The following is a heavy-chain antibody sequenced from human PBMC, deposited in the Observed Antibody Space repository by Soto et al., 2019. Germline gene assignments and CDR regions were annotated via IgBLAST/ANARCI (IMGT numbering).Heavy chain of an antibody. V-gene: IGHV4-39*01. CDR3: AITNGSGSYYQGPWFDP. CDR2: IYYSGST. CDR1: GGSISSSSYY. J-gene: IGHJ5*02. D-gene: IGHD3-10*01. Sequence: SETLSLTCTVSGGSISSSSYYWGWIRQPPGKGLEWIGSIYYSGSTYYNPSLKSRDTISVDTSKNQFSLKLSSVTAADTAVYYCAITNGSGSYYQGPWFDPWGQGTLVTVSS.